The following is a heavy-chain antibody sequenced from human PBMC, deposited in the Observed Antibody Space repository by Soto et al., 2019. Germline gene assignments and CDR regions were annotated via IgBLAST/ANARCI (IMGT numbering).Heavy chain of an antibody. D-gene: IGHD3-22*01. CDR3: ARGGYYDSSGARNYHYYGMDF. CDR1: GYSFSSYG. Sequence: ASVKVSCKASGYSFSSYGITWVRQAPGQGLEWLGWISPYNDDTKYAQRLQGRVTMTTDTSTRTAYMDIRGLRSDDTAIYYCARGGYYDSSGARNYHYYGMDFWGQGTTVIVSS. CDR2: ISPYNDDT. J-gene: IGHJ6*02. V-gene: IGHV1-18*01.